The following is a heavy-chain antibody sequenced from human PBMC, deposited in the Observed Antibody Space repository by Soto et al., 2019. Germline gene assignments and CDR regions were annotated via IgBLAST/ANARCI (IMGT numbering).Heavy chain of an antibody. D-gene: IGHD3-22*01. CDR2: INAGNGNT. V-gene: IGHV1-3*01. CDR1: GYTFTSYA. Sequence: ASVKVSCKASGYTFTSYAMHWVRQAPGQRLEWMGWINAGNGNTKYSQKFQGRVTITRDTSASTAYMELSSLRVDDTGVYYCVRDDSFRDSSAPWGQGTLVTVSS. J-gene: IGHJ5*02. CDR3: VRDDSFRDSSAP.